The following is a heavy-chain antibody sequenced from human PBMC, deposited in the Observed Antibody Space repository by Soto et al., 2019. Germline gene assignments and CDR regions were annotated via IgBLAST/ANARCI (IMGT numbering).Heavy chain of an antibody. V-gene: IGHV1-8*01. CDR3: ARGINWFDP. Sequence: ASVKVSCKASGYTFTSYDISWARQATGQGLEWMGWMNPNSGNTGYAQEFQGRVTMTRNTSISTAYMELSSLRSEDTAVYYCARGINWFDPWGQGTLVIVSS. CDR1: GYTFTSYD. J-gene: IGHJ5*02. CDR2: MNPNSGNT.